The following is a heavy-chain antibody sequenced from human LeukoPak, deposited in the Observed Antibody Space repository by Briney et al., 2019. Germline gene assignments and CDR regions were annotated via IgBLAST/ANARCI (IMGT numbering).Heavy chain of an antibody. D-gene: IGHD1/OR15-1a*01. V-gene: IGHV1-18*01. CDR1: GYTFTSYG. J-gene: IGHJ6*03. Sequence: ASVKVSCKASGYTFTSYGISWVRQAPGQGLEWMGWISAHNGNTNYAQKLQGRVTMTTDTSTSTAYMELRSLRSEDTAVYYCATEQAASLYCYMDVWGKGTTVTVSS. CDR3: ATEQAASLYCYMDV. CDR2: ISAHNGNT.